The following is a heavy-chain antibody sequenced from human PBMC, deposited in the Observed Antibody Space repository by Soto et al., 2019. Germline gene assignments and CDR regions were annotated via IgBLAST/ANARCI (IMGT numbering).Heavy chain of an antibody. J-gene: IGHJ4*02. D-gene: IGHD2-2*01. CDR1: GFTVSSDY. Sequence: GGSLRLSCAASGFTVSSDYMSWVRQAPGKGLEWVSVIYTGGSTYYADSVKGRFTFSRDNSKNTLYLQMNSLRAEDTAVYYCARERDYCISTSCLYYFDYWGQGTLVTVSS. CDR3: ARERDYCISTSCLYYFDY. V-gene: IGHV3-53*05. CDR2: IYTGGST.